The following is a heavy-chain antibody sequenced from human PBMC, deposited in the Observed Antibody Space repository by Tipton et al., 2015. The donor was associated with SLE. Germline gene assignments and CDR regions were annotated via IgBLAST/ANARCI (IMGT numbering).Heavy chain of an antibody. Sequence: SLRLSCAASGFTFSRYSMNWVRQAPGKGLEWVSSISSSGTYIYYADSLKGRLTISRDDAKNSLYLQMNSLRAEDTAVYYCARRTCPSSSCYGMDVWGQGTTVTVPS. V-gene: IGHV3-21*03. CDR2: ISSSGTYI. D-gene: IGHD2-2*01. CDR1: GFTFSRYS. CDR3: ARRTCPSSSCYGMDV. J-gene: IGHJ6*02.